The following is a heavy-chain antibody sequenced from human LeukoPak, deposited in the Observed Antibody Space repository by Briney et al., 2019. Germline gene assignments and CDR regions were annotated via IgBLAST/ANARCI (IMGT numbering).Heavy chain of an antibody. D-gene: IGHD2-8*01. J-gene: IGHJ4*02. CDR2: IYYSGST. CDR3: ARGDHGFVLDY. CDR1: GGSISSYY. Sequence: PSETLSLTCTVSGGSISSYYWSWIRQPPGKGLEWIGYIYYSGSTNYNPYLKSRVTISVDTSKNQFSLKLSSVTAADTAVYYCARGDHGFVLDYWGQGTQVTVSS. V-gene: IGHV4-59*01.